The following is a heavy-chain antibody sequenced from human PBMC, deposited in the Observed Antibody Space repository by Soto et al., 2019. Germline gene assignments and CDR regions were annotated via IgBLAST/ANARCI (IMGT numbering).Heavy chain of an antibody. CDR2: ISSSSSYI. Sequence: RLSCAASGFTFSSYSMNWVRQAPGKGLEWVSSISSSSSYIYYADSVKGRFTISRDNAKNSLYLQMNSLRAEDTAVYYCARAFVGLWFDPWGQGTLVTVSS. J-gene: IGHJ5*02. D-gene: IGHD3-16*01. CDR3: ARAFVGLWFDP. CDR1: GFTFSSYS. V-gene: IGHV3-21*01.